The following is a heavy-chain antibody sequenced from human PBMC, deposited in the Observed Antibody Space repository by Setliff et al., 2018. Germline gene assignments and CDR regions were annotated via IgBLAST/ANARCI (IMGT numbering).Heavy chain of an antibody. Sequence: SVKVSCKASGGTFSNYGVSWVRQAPGQGLEWMGGTIPLFGTTDYAQKFHGRVTIITDESTSTAYMELRSLRSDDTAVYYCARGPLDFVVVPAAGKFDYWGQGTLVTVSS. V-gene: IGHV1-69*05. D-gene: IGHD2-2*01. J-gene: IGHJ4*02. CDR1: GGTFSNYG. CDR3: ARGPLDFVVVPAAGKFDY. CDR2: TIPLFGTT.